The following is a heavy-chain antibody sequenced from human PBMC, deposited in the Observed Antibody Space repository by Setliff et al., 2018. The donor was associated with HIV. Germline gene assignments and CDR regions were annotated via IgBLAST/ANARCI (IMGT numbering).Heavy chain of an antibody. J-gene: IGHJ4*02. CDR1: GGSISSGGYY. V-gene: IGHV4-61*02. D-gene: IGHD5-18*01. CDR2: IYTSGST. Sequence: SETLSLTCTVSGGSISSGGYYWSWIRQPAGKGLEWIGRIYTSGSTNYNPSLRSRLTISVDTSKNQFSLTLSSVTAADTAVYYCAREIPYSFGYYFDYWGQGTLVTVSS. CDR3: AREIPYSFGYYFDY.